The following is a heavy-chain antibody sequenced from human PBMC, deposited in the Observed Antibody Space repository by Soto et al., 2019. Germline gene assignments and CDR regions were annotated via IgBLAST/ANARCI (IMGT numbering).Heavy chain of an antibody. V-gene: IGHV3-48*03. J-gene: IGHJ4*02. Sequence: GGSLRLSCAASGFTFSSYEMNWVRQAPGKGLEWVSYISSSGSTIYYADSVKGRFTISRDNAKNSLYLQMNSLRAEDTAVYYCARERSYYDSSGYSQSYYFDYWGQGTLVTVSS. CDR2: ISSSGSTI. CDR3: ARERSYYDSSGYSQSYYFDY. D-gene: IGHD3-22*01. CDR1: GFTFSSYE.